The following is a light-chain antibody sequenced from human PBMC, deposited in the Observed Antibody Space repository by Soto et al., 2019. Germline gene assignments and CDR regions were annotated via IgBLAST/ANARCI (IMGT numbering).Light chain of an antibody. CDR1: QSVSDNY. V-gene: IGKV3-20*01. CDR3: QQYGGSPRVS. Sequence: EIVLTQSPGALSLSPGERATLSCRASQSVSDNYLAWYQQKPGQAPRLLLYGASIRATGIPDRFSGSGSGGYFALTISRLEPEDFAVYYCQQYGGSPRVSFGGGTKVEIK. J-gene: IGKJ4*01. CDR2: GAS.